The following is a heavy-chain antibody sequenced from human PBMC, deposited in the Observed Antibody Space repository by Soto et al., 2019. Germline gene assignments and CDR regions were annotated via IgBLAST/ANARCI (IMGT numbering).Heavy chain of an antibody. Sequence: PGGSLRLSCTASGFTFGDYAMSLFRQSPGKGLEWVGFIRSKAYGGTTEYAASVKGRFTISRDDSKSIAYLQMNSLKTEDTAVYYCTRDNGLRFLEWFTNYGMDVWGQGTTVTVSS. D-gene: IGHD3-3*01. CDR1: GFTFGDYA. J-gene: IGHJ6*02. CDR2: IRSKAYGGTT. V-gene: IGHV3-49*03. CDR3: TRDNGLRFLEWFTNYGMDV.